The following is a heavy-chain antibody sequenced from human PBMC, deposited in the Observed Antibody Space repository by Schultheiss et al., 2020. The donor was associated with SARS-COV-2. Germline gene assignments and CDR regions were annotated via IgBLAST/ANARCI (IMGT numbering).Heavy chain of an antibody. CDR3: ARERGVYCSSTSCLSYYYYYMDV. D-gene: IGHD2-2*01. V-gene: IGHV3-74*01. CDR1: GFTFSSYW. J-gene: IGHJ6*03. Sequence: GESLKISCAASGFTFSSYWMHWVRQAPGKGLVWVSRINSDGSSTSYADSVKGRFTISRDNAKNTLYLQMNSLRAEDTAVYYCARERGVYCSSTSCLSYYYYYMDVWGKGTTVTVSS. CDR2: INSDGSST.